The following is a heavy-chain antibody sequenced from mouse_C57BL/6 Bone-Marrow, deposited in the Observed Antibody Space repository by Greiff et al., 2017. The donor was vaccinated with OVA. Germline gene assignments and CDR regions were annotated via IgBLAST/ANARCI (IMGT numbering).Heavy chain of an antibody. V-gene: IGHV1-69*01. CDR2: IDPSDSYT. Sequence: QVQLQQPGAELVMPGASVKLSCKASGYTFTGYWMHWVKQRPGQGLEWIGEIDPSDSYTNYNQKFKGKSTLTVDKSSSTAYMQLSSLTSEDSAVYYCARWGFAYWGQGTLVTVSA. CDR1: GYTFTGYW. J-gene: IGHJ3*01. CDR3: ARWGFAY.